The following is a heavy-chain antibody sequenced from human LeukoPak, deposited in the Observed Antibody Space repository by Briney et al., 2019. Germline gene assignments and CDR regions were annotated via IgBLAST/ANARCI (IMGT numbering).Heavy chain of an antibody. V-gene: IGHV3-30*02. Sequence: GGSLRLSCAASGFTFSSYGMHWVRQAPGKGLEWVAFIRYDGSNKYYADSVKGRFTISRDNSKNTLYLQMNSLRAEDTAVYYCASSGTYSSSWRNWFDPWGQGTQVTVSS. D-gene: IGHD6-13*01. J-gene: IGHJ5*02. CDR1: GFTFSSYG. CDR3: ASSGTYSSSWRNWFDP. CDR2: IRYDGSNK.